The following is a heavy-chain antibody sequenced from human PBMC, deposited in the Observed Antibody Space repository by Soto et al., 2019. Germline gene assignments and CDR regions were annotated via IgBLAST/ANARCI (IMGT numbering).Heavy chain of an antibody. V-gene: IGHV4-34*01. CDR3: ASGGSYNLDYFDY. D-gene: IGHD1-26*01. CDR1: GGSFSGYY. J-gene: IGHJ4*02. CDR2: INHSGST. Sequence: SETLSLTCAVYGGSFSGYYWSWIRQPPGKGLEWIGEINHSGSTNYNPSLKSRVTITVDTSKNQCSLKLSSVTAADTAVYDCASGGSYNLDYFDYWGQGTLVTVSS.